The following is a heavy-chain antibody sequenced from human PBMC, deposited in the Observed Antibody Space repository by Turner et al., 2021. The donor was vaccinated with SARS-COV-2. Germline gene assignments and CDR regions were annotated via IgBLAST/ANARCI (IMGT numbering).Heavy chain of an antibody. CDR2: INPSGGGT. V-gene: IGHV1-46*03. J-gene: IGHJ4*02. CDR3: ARGELWSFSSYDN. Sequence: QVQLVQSGAEVKKRGASVKVSCKASGYIFINYYIHWVRQAPGQGLEWVGIINPSGGGTRYAQKFRGRVTMTRDTSTSTVSMELSSLRSEDTAVYYCARGELWSFSSYDNWGQGTLVTVSS. D-gene: IGHD3-10*01. CDR1: GYIFINYY.